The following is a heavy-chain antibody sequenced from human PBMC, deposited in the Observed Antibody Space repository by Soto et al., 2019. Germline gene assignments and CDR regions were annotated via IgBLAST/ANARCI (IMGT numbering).Heavy chain of an antibody. J-gene: IGHJ4*02. Sequence: GGSLRLSCAASGFTFSSYGMHWVRQAPGKGLEWVAVIWYDGSNKYYADSVKGRFTISRDNSKNTLYLQMNSLRAEDTAVYYCARDLVPAAIDYFDYWGQGTLVTVSS. CDR1: GFTFSSYG. CDR2: IWYDGSNK. D-gene: IGHD2-2*02. CDR3: ARDLVPAAIDYFDY. V-gene: IGHV3-33*01.